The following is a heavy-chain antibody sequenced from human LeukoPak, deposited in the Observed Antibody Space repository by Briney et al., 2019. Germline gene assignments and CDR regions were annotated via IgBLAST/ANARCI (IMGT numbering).Heavy chain of an antibody. D-gene: IGHD6-6*01. J-gene: IGHJ5*02. V-gene: IGHV4-30-2*01. CDR2: IYHSGST. Sequence: NPSQTPSLTCAVSGGSISSGGYSWSWIRQPPEKGLEWIGYIYHSGSTYYNPSLKSRVTISVDRSKNQFSLKLSSVTAADTAVYYCARDGGSSGAFDPWGQGTLVTVSS. CDR3: ARDGGSSGAFDP. CDR1: GGSISSGGYS.